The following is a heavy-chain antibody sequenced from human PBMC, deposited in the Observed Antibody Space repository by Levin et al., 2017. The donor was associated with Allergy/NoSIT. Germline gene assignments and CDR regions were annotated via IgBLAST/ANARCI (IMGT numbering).Heavy chain of an antibody. Sequence: PGGSLRLSCEASGFTFRTNWMHWVRQAPGKGLEWVSRIISDGSSISYADSVKGRFTISRDNAKNTLYLQMNSLRVEDTAVYYCARGFYSGSYLDIWGQGTMVTVSS. CDR1: GFTFRTNW. J-gene: IGHJ3*02. V-gene: IGHV3-74*01. CDR2: IISDGSSI. CDR3: ARGFYSGSYLDI. D-gene: IGHD1-26*01.